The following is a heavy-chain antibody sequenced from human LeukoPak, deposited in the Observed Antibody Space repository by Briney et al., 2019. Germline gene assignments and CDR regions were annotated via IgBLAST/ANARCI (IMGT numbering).Heavy chain of an antibody. CDR3: ARDYYYDSSGYPGGY. D-gene: IGHD3-22*01. CDR1: GYTFTGYY. Sequence: ASVKVSCKASGYTFTGYYMHWVRQAPGQGLEWMGWINPNSGGTNYAQKFQGRVTMTRDTSISTAYMELSRLRSDDTAVYYCARDYYYDSSGYPGGYWGQGTLVTVSS. V-gene: IGHV1-2*02. J-gene: IGHJ4*02. CDR2: INPNSGGT.